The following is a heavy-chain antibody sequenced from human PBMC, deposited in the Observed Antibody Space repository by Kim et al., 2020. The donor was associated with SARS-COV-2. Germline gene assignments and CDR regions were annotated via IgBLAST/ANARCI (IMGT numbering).Heavy chain of an antibody. Sequence: GGSLRLSCAASGFTFSDYYMSWIRQAPGKGLEWASYISSSSYTNYADSVKGRFTISRDNAKNSLYLQMNSLRAEDTAVYYCARDHSTYYYDSSGYYRALTPEYYYYGMDVWGQGTTVTVSS. CDR2: ISSSSYT. J-gene: IGHJ6*02. CDR3: ARDHSTYYYDSSGYYRALTPEYYYYGMDV. CDR1: GFTFSDYY. D-gene: IGHD3-22*01. V-gene: IGHV3-11*05.